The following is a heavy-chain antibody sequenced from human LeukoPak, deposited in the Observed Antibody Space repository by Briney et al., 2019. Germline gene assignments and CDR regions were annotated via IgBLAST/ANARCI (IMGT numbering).Heavy chain of an antibody. Sequence: SETLSLTCAVYGESFSGYFWSWIRQPPGKGLEWIGEINHSGYTNYNPSLKSRVTISVDTSKKQFSLKLSSVTAADTAVYYCARVGAMVRGVIKNWGQGTLVTVSS. CDR2: INHSGYT. D-gene: IGHD3-10*01. CDR1: GESFSGYF. CDR3: ARVGAMVRGVIKN. J-gene: IGHJ4*02. V-gene: IGHV4-34*01.